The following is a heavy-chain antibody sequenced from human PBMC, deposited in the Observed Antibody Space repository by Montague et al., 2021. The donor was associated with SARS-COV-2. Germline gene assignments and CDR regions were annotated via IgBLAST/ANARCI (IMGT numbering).Heavy chain of an antibody. Sequence: ETLSLTCTVSGGSINDHYRSWIRQSPGKGLEWIGYISSNGKTNYNPSLKSRVTLSADASRNEFSLKLDSVTAADTAVYFRARRGYYDSAGYHWHLDLWGRGMLVTVSS. CDR1: GGSINDHY. V-gene: IGHV4-4*09. CDR3: ARRGYYDSAGYHWHLDL. CDR2: ISSNGKT. J-gene: IGHJ2*01. D-gene: IGHD3-22*01.